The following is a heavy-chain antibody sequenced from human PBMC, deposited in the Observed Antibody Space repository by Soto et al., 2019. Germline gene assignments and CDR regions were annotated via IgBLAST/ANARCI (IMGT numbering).Heavy chain of an antibody. V-gene: IGHV1-69*01. CDR2: IIPIFGTA. CDR1: GGACSKYE. Sequence: SLSVACQGSGGACSKYEISWVRQAPGQGLEWMGGIIPIFGTANYAQKFQGRVTITADESTSTAYMELSSLRFEDTAVYYCASTDSSSSFGYWGQGTLVTVSS. J-gene: IGHJ4*02. D-gene: IGHD6-13*01. CDR3: ASTDSSSSFGY.